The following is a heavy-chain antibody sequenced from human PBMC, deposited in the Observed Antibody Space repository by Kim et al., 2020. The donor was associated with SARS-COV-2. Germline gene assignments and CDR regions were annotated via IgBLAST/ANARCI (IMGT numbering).Heavy chain of an antibody. Sequence: SETLSLTCTVSGASISSIFYYWAWIRQPPGKGLEWIGSISYTGATYYNVSLKSRVATSVDTSKNQFSLTLTSMTAADTAIYYCARQCVYDSSAYYSFDIWGQGTMVTVSS. CDR2: ISYTGAT. D-gene: IGHD3-22*01. J-gene: IGHJ3*02. CDR3: ARQCVYDSSAYYSFDI. CDR1: GASISSIFYY. V-gene: IGHV4-39*01.